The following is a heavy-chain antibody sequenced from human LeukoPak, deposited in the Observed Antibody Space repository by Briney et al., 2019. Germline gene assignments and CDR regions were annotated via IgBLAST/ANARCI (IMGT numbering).Heavy chain of an antibody. CDR3: AKSVYDILTGYDY. V-gene: IGHV3-9*01. J-gene: IGHJ4*02. D-gene: IGHD3-9*01. CDR2: ISWNSGSI. Sequence: GRSLRLSCAASGFTFDDYAMHWVRQAPGKGLEWVSGISWNSGSIGYADSVKGRFTISRDNAKNSLYLQMNSLRAEDTALYYCAKSVYDILTGYDYWGQGTLVTVSS. CDR1: GFTFDDYA.